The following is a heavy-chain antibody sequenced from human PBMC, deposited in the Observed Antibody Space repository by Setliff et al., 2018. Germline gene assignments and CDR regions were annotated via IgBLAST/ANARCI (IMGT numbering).Heavy chain of an antibody. D-gene: IGHD3-16*01. V-gene: IGHV4-61*09. Sequence: SETLSLTCTVSGDSLTSGPYYWTWVRQPAGKGLEWIGHIYTSGTTNYSPSLKSRVTISADTSKNQFSLQLTSVTAADTALYYCAIGGGYCDFFDCFPFDNWGQGTLVTV. CDR2: IYTSGTT. J-gene: IGHJ4*02. CDR3: AIGGGYCDFFDCFPFDN. CDR1: GDSLTSGPYY.